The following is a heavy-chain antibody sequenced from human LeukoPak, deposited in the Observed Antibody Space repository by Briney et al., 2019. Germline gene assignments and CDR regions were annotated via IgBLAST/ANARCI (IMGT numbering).Heavy chain of an antibody. D-gene: IGHD3-22*01. CDR1: GYTFTGYY. CDR3: ARHYYDSSGYYPALGY. CDR2: INPNSGGT. V-gene: IGHV1-2*02. J-gene: IGHJ4*02. Sequence: ASVKVSCTASGYTFTGYYMHWVRQAPGQGLEWMGWINPNSGGTNYAQKFQGRVTMTRDTSISTAYMELSRLRSDDTAVYYCARHYYDSSGYYPALGYWGQGTLVTVSS.